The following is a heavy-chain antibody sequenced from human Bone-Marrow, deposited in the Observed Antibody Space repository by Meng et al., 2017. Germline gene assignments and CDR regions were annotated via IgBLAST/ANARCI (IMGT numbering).Heavy chain of an antibody. V-gene: IGHV3-21*01. J-gene: IGHJ6*02. CDR2: ISSSSSYI. Sequence: GESLKISCAASGFTFSSYSMNWVRQAPGKGLEWVSSISSSSSYIYYADSVKGRFTISRDNAKNSLYLQMNSLRAEDTAVYYCARDLRPYYDFLSGYPYYGMDVWGQGTTVTVSS. CDR1: GFTFSSYS. CDR3: ARDLRPYYDFLSGYPYYGMDV. D-gene: IGHD3-3*01.